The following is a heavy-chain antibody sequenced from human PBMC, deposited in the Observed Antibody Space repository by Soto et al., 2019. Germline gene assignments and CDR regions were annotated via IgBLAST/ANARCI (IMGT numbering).Heavy chain of an antibody. J-gene: IGHJ6*02. CDR2: ISGSGDGT. Sequence: GSLLLSCSASGCTVGSHARSWVRQAPGKGLEWVSSISGSGDGTYYGDSVKGRFTISRDSSSSTLYLQMDNLRGEDTAVYFCTRSRRSILMVYGFGGMDVWGQGTKVTVYS. CDR3: TRSRRSILMVYGFGGMDV. CDR1: GCTVGSHA. D-gene: IGHD2-8*01. V-gene: IGHV3-23*01.